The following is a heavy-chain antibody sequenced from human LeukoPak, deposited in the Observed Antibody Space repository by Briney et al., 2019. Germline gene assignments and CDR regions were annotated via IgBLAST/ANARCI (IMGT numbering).Heavy chain of an antibody. CDR1: GFTFSSYG. V-gene: IGHV3-30*02. Sequence: GGTLRLSCAASGFTFSSYGMHWVRQAPGKGLEWVAFIRYDGSNKYYADSVKGRFTISRDNSKNTLYLRMNSLRAEDTAVYYCACVNTAVAGTWIDYWGQGRLVTVSS. CDR3: ACVNTAVAGTWIDY. CDR2: IRYDGSNK. D-gene: IGHD6-19*01. J-gene: IGHJ4*02.